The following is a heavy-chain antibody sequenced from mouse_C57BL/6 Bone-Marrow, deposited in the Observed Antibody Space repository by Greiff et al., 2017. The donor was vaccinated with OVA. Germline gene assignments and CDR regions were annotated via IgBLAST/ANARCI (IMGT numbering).Heavy chain of an antibody. CDR1: GFTFSSYG. CDR3: ARQLTGVY. J-gene: IGHJ4*01. Sequence: EVQGVESGGDLVKPGGSLKLSCAASGFTFSSYGMSWVRQTPDKRLEWVATISSGGSYTYYPDSVKGRFTISRDNAKNTLYLQRSSLKSEDTAMYYCARQLTGVYWGQGTSVTVSS. V-gene: IGHV5-6*01. CDR2: ISSGGSYT.